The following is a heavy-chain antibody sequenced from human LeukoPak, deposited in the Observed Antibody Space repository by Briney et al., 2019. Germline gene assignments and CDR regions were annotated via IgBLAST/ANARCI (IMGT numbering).Heavy chain of an antibody. CDR3: ARRNYYDSSGYYWNYFDY. CDR1: GYSFTSYW. V-gene: IGHV5-51*01. J-gene: IGHJ4*02. Sequence: GESLKISCEGSGYSFTSYWIGWVRQMPGKGLEWMGIIYPGDSDTRYSPSFQGQVTISADKSISTAYLQWSSLKASDTAMYYCARRNYYDSSGYYWNYFDYWGQGTLVTVSS. D-gene: IGHD3-22*01. CDR2: IYPGDSDT.